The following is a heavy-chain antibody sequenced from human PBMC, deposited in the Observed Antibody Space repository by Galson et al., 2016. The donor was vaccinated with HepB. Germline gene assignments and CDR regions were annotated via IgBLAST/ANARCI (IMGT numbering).Heavy chain of an antibody. Sequence: SLRLSCAASGFTFSSYAMSWVRQAPGKGLEWVSAIGGSGGSTYYADSVKGRFTISRDNSKNTLYLQTNSLRAEDTAVYYCARYYDILTGYSNYGMDVWGQGTTVTVSS. J-gene: IGHJ6*02. CDR3: ARYYDILTGYSNYGMDV. D-gene: IGHD3-9*01. CDR2: IGGSGGST. CDR1: GFTFSSYA. V-gene: IGHV3-23*01.